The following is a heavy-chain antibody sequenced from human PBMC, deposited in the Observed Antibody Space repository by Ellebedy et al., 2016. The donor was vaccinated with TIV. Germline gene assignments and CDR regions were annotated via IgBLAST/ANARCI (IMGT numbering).Heavy chain of an antibody. CDR3: ARDAAAVENYDDSSDSFYYGMDV. V-gene: IGHV3-11*01. CDR2: ISGSGITI. J-gene: IGHJ6*02. D-gene: IGHD3-22*01. CDR1: GFTFSDYY. Sequence: GGSLRLXXAASGFTFSDYYMNWIRQAPGKGLEWVSYISGSGITIYYADSVNGRFTISRDSAKNSLYLQMNSLRDEDTAVYYCARDAAAVENYDDSSDSFYYGMDVWGQGTTVTVSS.